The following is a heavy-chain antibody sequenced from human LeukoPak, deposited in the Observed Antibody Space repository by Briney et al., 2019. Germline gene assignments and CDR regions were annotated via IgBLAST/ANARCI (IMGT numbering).Heavy chain of an antibody. Sequence: GGSLRLSCAASGFTFSSYAMSWVRQAPGKGLEWVSYISSSSSYTNYADSVKGRFTISRDNAKNSLYLQMNSLETEDTGVYYCTDDLHYFASDWGQGTLVTVSS. V-gene: IGHV3-11*03. J-gene: IGHJ4*02. CDR2: ISSSSSYT. CDR3: TDDLHYFASD. D-gene: IGHD3-10*01. CDR1: GFTFSSYA.